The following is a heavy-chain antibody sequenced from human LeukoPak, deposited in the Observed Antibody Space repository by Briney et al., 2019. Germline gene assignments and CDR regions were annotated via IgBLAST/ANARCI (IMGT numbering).Heavy chain of an antibody. V-gene: IGHV4-59*01. CDR1: GGSISSYY. CDR2: IYYSGST. J-gene: IGHJ4*02. Sequence: SETLSLTCTVSGGSISSYYWSWIRQPPGKGLEWIGYIYYSGSTNYNPSLKSRVTISVDTSKNQFSLKLSFVTAADTAVYYCARAGLRYPPYYFDYWGQGTLVTVSS. CDR3: ARAGLRYPPYYFDY. D-gene: IGHD3-9*01.